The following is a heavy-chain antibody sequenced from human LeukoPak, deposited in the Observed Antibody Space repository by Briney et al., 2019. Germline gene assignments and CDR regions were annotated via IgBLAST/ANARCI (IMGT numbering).Heavy chain of an antibody. CDR2: ISASGTLT. CDR3: ATYRQVLLPFES. CDR1: GFTFTNYW. Sequence: GGSLRLSCAVSGFTFTNYWMSWARQAPGKGLEWISYISASGTLTHYADSVRGRFTISRDNSKSILSLQMNSLRAEDTAIYYCATYRQVLLPFESWGQGTLVTVSS. J-gene: IGHJ4*02. D-gene: IGHD5-18*01. V-gene: IGHV3-23*01.